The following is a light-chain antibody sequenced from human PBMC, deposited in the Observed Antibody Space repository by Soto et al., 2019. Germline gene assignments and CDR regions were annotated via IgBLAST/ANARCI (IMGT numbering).Light chain of an antibody. V-gene: IGLV2-23*01. CDR3: CSYAGSSTFYV. CDR1: SRDIGSYNL. J-gene: IGLJ1*01. CDR2: EGS. Sequence: QSVLAQPASVSGSPRQSITISCTGTSRDIGSYNLVSWYQQHPGKAPKLMIYEGSKRPSGVSNRFSGSKSGNTASLTISGLQAEDEADYYCCSYAGSSTFYVFGTGTKVTVL.